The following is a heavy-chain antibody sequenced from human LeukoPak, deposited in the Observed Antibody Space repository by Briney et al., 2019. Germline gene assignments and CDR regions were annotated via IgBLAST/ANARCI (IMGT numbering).Heavy chain of an antibody. CDR3: ARDRSSYEYYFDH. J-gene: IGHJ4*02. V-gene: IGHV4-61*01. D-gene: IGHD5-12*01. CDR1: GGSVSSGSYY. Sequence: PSETLSLTCTVSGGSVSSGSYYWSWIRQPPGKGLEWIGYIYYSGSTNYNPSLKSRVTISVDTSKNQFSLKLSSVTAADTAVYYCARDRSSYEYYFDHWGQGTLVTVSS. CDR2: IYYSGST.